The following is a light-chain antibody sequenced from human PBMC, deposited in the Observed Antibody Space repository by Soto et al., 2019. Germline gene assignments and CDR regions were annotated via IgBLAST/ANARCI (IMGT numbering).Light chain of an antibody. CDR3: QQYGSSGT. V-gene: IGKV3-20*01. CDR1: QSVSNNY. Sequence: GCTDSPRTLYFTPSQRATLSVSAIQSVSNNYLAWYQKQPGQAPRLLIYGASNRATGIPDRFSGSGSGTDFTLTISRLEPEDFAVYYCQQYGSSGTFGQGTKVDI. CDR2: GAS. J-gene: IGKJ1*01.